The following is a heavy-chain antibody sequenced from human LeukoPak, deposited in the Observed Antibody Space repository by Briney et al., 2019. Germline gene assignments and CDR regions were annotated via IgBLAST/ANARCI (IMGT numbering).Heavy chain of an antibody. D-gene: IGHD3-10*01. Sequence: PSETLSLTCAVYGGSFSGYYWSWIRQPPGKGLEWIGEINHSGSTNYNPSLKSRVTISLDTSENQFSLNLSSMTAADTAVYYCARSYGSGTWYFAYWGQGTLVTVSS. V-gene: IGHV4-34*01. CDR2: INHSGST. J-gene: IGHJ4*02. CDR3: ARSYGSGTWYFAY. CDR1: GGSFSGYY.